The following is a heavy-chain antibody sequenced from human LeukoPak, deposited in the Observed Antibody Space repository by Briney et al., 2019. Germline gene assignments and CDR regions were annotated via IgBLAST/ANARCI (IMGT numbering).Heavy chain of an antibody. J-gene: IGHJ3*02. CDR1: GFTVSSNY. Sequence: QPGGSLRLSCAASGFTVSSNYMSWVRQAPGKGLEWVSVIYSGGSTYYADSVKGRFTISRDNAKNSLYLQMNSLRAEDTAVYYCARGIYADAFDIWGQGTMVTVSS. CDR2: IYSGGST. CDR3: ARGIYADAFDI. D-gene: IGHD5/OR15-5a*01. V-gene: IGHV3-53*01.